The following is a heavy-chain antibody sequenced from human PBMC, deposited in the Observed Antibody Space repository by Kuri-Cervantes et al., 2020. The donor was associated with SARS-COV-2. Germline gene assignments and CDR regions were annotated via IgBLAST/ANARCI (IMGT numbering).Heavy chain of an antibody. CDR1: GGSFSGYY. Sequence: SETLSLTCAVYGGSFSGYYWTWIRQSPGKGLEWIGEINHSGRTTNNPSLKSRVTISVDTSKNQFSLKLSSVTAADTAVYYCARGARPGGEEMATIVHFDYWGQGTLVTVSS. CDR3: ARGARPGGEEMATIVHFDY. D-gene: IGHD5-24*01. J-gene: IGHJ4*02. CDR2: INHSGRT. V-gene: IGHV4-34*01.